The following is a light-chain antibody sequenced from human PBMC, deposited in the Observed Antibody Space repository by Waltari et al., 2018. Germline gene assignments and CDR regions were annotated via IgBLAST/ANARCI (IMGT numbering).Light chain of an antibody. V-gene: IGLV2-18*02. CDR3: SSYTSSSTFDV. J-gene: IGLJ1*01. CDR1: SRDVGSYNR. CDR2: EVS. Sequence: QSALTQPPSVSGSPGLSVTISCTGTSRDVGSYNRVSWYQQPPGTAPKLMIYEVSNRPSGVPDRFSGSKSGNTASLTISGLQAEDEADYYCSSYTSSSTFDVFGTGTKVTVL.